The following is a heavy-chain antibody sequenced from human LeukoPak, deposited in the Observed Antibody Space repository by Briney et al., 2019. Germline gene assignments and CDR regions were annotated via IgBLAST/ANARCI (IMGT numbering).Heavy chain of an antibody. CDR1: GGSFSGYY. D-gene: IGHD1-1*01. CDR3: ARNGQSGYYYYYMDV. V-gene: IGHV4-34*01. J-gene: IGHJ6*03. Sequence: PSETLSLTCAVYGGSFSGYYWSWIRQPPGKGLEWIGEINHSGSTNYNPSLKSRVTISVDTSKNQFSLKLSSVTAADTAVYYCARNGQSGYYYYYMDVWGKGTTVTISS. CDR2: INHSGST.